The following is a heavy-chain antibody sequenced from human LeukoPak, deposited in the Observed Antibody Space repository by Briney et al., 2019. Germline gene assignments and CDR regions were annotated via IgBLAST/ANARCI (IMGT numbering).Heavy chain of an antibody. CDR3: AKDGYGGNSYWYFDL. V-gene: IGHV3-23*01. D-gene: IGHD4-23*01. CDR2: ISTSGGST. J-gene: IGHJ2*01. Sequence: GRSLRLSCAASGLTVSSYAMSWVRQAPGKGLEWVSAISTSGGSTYYADSVKGRFTISRDNSKNTLYLQMNSLRAEDTAIYYCAKDGYGGNSYWYFDLWGRGTLVTVSS. CDR1: GLTVSSYA.